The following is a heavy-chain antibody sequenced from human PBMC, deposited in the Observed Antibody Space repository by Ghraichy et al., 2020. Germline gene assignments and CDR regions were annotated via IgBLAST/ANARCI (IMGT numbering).Heavy chain of an antibody. Sequence: GGSLRLSCAASGFSFSDSAVYWVRQSSGKGLEWLGRIRSKAYNYATTYAASVRGRFIISRDDSKNTAYLQMNNLKTEDTAVYYCTMPWCVETRYGMAVWGQGTTVTVSS. J-gene: IGHJ6*02. CDR1: GFSFSDSA. V-gene: IGHV3-73*01. CDR2: IRSKAYNYAT. CDR3: TMPWCVETRYGMAV. D-gene: IGHD2-8*02.